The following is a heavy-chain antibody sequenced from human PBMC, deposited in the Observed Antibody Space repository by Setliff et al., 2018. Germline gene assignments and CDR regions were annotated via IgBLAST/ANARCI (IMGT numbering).Heavy chain of an antibody. CDR1: GYTFTSYG. D-gene: IGHD3-22*01. CDR2: ISAYNGNT. J-gene: IGHJ3*02. Sequence: ASVKVSCKASGYTFTSYGISWVRQAPGQGLEWMGWISAYNGNTNYAQKLQGRVTMTTDTSTSTAYMELRSLRSDGTAVYYCARELRPGPQAKYYYDSSGYSPFDIWGQGTMVTVSS. CDR3: ARELRPGPQAKYYYDSSGYSPFDI. V-gene: IGHV1-18*01.